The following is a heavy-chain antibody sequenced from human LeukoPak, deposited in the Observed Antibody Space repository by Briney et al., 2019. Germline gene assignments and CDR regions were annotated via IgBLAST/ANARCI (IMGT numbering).Heavy chain of an antibody. D-gene: IGHD3-10*01. CDR2: ISESGTT. J-gene: IGHJ5*02. CDR3: ARALMTLVRGVPRTTWFDP. Sequence: SETLSLTCGVFGGSFSGYYWTWVRQAPGKGLEWVGEISESGTTNYNASLNNRVTLSVDTFKNQFSLKMTSLTAADTGVFYCARALMTLVRGVPRTTWFDPWGQGTLVTVSS. V-gene: IGHV4-34*01. CDR1: GGSFSGYY.